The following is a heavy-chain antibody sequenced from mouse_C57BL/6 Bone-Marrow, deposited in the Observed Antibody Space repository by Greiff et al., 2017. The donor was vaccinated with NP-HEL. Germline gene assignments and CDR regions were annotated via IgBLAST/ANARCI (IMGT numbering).Heavy chain of an antibody. D-gene: IGHD1-1*01. CDR2: IYPGDGDT. V-gene: IGHV1-80*01. CDR3: AREGYYYGSSHAMDY. CDR1: GYAFSSYW. Sequence: LQQSGASVKISCKASGYAFSSYWMNWVKQRPGKGLEWIGQIYPGDGDTNYNGKFKGKATLTADKSSSTAYMQLSSLTSEDSAVYFCAREGYYYGSSHAMDYWGQGTSVTVSS. J-gene: IGHJ4*01.